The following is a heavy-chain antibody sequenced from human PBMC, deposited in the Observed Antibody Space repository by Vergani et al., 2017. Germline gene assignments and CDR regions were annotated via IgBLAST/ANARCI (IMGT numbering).Heavy chain of an antibody. CDR1: GYTFTDYF. Sequence: QVQLVQSGAEVKKPGASVKVSCKASGYTFTDYFMHWVRQAPGQGLVWMGWINPNSGGTNYAQQFQGRVTMTRDTSISTAYMELSNLRSDDTAVYYCARVGTSANRDYFDYWGQGTLVTVSS. D-gene: IGHD2-2*01. CDR3: ARVGTSANRDYFDY. V-gene: IGHV1-2*02. J-gene: IGHJ4*02. CDR2: INPNSGGT.